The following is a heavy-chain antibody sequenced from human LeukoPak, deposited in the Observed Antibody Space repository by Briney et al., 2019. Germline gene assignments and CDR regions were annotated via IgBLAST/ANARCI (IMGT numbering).Heavy chain of an antibody. J-gene: IGHJ3*02. CDR3: ARSNDAFDI. V-gene: IGHV4-30-2*01. CDR2: IYHSGST. Sequence: SQTLSLTCAVSGGSISSGGYSWSWIRQPPGKGLEWIGYIYHSGSTYYNPSLESRVTISVDRSKNQFSLKLSSVTAADTAVYYCARSNDAFDIWGQGTMVTVSS. CDR1: GGSISSGGYS.